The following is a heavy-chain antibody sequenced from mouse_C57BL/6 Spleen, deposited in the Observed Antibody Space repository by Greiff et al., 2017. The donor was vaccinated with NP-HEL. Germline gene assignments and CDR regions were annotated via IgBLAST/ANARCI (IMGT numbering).Heavy chain of an antibody. J-gene: IGHJ1*03. D-gene: IGHD2-4*01. Sequence: VQLQQSGPVLVKPGASVKMSCKASGYTFTDYYMNWVKQSHGKSLEWIGVINPYNGGTSYNQKFKGKATLTVDKSSSTAYMELNSLTSEDSAVYYCARSIDYDVGWYFDVWGTGTTVTVSS. V-gene: IGHV1-19*01. CDR3: ARSIDYDVGWYFDV. CDR1: GYTFTDYY. CDR2: INPYNGGT.